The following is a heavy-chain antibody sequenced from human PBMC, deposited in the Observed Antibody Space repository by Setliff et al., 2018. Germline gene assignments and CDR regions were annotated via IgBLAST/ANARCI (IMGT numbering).Heavy chain of an antibody. J-gene: IGHJ3*02. V-gene: IGHV1-46*01. CDR3: ARGYSYGPIWGDAFDI. CDR2: INPSGGST. CDR1: GGTFSSYA. Sequence: GASVKVSCKASGGTFSSYAISWVRQAPGQGLEWMGIINPSGGSTSYAQKFQGRVTMTRDTSTSTVYMELSSLRSEDTAVYYCARGYSYGPIWGDAFDIWGQGTMVTVSS. D-gene: IGHD5-18*01.